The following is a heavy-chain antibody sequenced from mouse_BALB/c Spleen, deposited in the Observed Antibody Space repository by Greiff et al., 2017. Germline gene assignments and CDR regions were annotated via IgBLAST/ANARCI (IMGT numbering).Heavy chain of an antibody. CDR3: ARGDYGSSYEAY. CDR1: GYTFTSYT. CDR2: INPSSGYT. Sequence: VQLQQSAADLARPGASVKMSCKASGYTFTSYTMHWVKQRPGQGLEWIGYINPSSGYTEYNQKFKDKTTLTADKSSSTAYMQLSSLTSEDSAVYYCARGDYGSSYEAYWGQGTLVTVSA. J-gene: IGHJ3*01. V-gene: IGHV1-4*02. D-gene: IGHD1-1*01.